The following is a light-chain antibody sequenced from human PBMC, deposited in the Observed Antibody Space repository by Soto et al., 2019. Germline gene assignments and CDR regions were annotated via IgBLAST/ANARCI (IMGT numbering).Light chain of an antibody. J-gene: IGKJ5*01. Sequence: DIVLIPSPASLAVSLGERATINCKYSQTVSHSSNNKKYLAWYRQKPRQPPKLLIYWASARYSGGPDRFSGSGSGTDFTLSISILQSEDSAVDYCKQYKEWPPFTFGQGTRLEIK. CDR1: QTVSHSSNNKKY. CDR2: WAS. CDR3: KQYKEWPPFT. V-gene: IGKV4-1*01.